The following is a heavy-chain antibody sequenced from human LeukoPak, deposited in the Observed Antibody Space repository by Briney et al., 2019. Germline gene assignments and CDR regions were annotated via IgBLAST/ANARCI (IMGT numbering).Heavy chain of an antibody. CDR2: INHSGST. V-gene: IGHV4-34*01. Sequence: SETLSLTCAVYGGPFSGYYWSWIRQPPGKGLEWIGEINHSGSTNYNPSLKSRVTISVDTSKNQFSLKLSSVTAADTAVYYCARGPPGYCSGGSCYAVLTYYYYMDVWGKGTTVTVSS. D-gene: IGHD2-15*01. CDR3: ARGPPGYCSGGSCYAVLTYYYYMDV. J-gene: IGHJ6*03. CDR1: GGPFSGYY.